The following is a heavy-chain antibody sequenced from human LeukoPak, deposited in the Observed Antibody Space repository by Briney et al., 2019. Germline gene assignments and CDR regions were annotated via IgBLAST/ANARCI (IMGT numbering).Heavy chain of an antibody. V-gene: IGHV3-23*01. D-gene: IGHD1-1*01. Sequence: GGSLRLSCAASGFTFSSYTMSWVRQAPGKGLKWVSGITSSGAHTYYVDSVKGRFTISRDNSKNMLYVQMTSLRAEDTAVYYCGHPELPWGQGTLVTVSS. J-gene: IGHJ4*02. CDR2: ITSSGAHT. CDR3: GHPELP. CDR1: GFTFSSYT.